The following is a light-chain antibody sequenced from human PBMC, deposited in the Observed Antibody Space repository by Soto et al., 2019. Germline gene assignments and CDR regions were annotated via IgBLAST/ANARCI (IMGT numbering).Light chain of an antibody. CDR1: QSVLYTSNNKNF. J-gene: IGKJ5*01. CDR2: WAS. Sequence: DIVMTQSPDSLAVSLGERATINCKASQSVLYTSNNKNFLAWYQQRPGQPPSLLIYWASTRESGVPDRFSGSGSGTDFTLTISSLQAEDVAVYYCQQYYSDPITFGQGTRLEIK. V-gene: IGKV4-1*01. CDR3: QQYYSDPIT.